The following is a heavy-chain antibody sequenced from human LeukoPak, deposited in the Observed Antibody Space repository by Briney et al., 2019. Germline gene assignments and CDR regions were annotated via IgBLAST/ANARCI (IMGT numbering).Heavy chain of an antibody. CDR2: ISYDGSNK. V-gene: IGHV3-30*03. CDR3: ARGLTGGDPV. CDR1: GFTFSRYG. D-gene: IGHD7-27*01. Sequence: GGSLRLSCAASGFTFSRYGMHWVRQAPGKELEWVAVISYDGSNKYYEDSVKGRFTISRDNSKNTLYLQMNSLRAEDTAVYYCARGLTGGDPVWGQGTLVTVSS. J-gene: IGHJ4*02.